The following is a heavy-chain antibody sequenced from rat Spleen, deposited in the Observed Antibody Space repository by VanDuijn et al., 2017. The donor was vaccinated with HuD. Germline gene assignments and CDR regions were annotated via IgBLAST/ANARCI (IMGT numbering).Heavy chain of an antibody. CDR2: IIFDGSST. J-gene: IGHJ3*01. V-gene: IGHV5-17*01. CDR3: ATRKFMYTTDWFPY. D-gene: IGHD1-6*01. CDR1: GFTFSDYA. Sequence: EVQLVESGGGLVQPGNSLKVSCAASGFTFSDYAMAWVRQSPKKGLEWVASIIFDGSSTYYRDSVKGRFTISSDNAKSTLYMQMDSLRSEDTAPYYCATRKFMYTTDWFPYWGHGTLVTVSS.